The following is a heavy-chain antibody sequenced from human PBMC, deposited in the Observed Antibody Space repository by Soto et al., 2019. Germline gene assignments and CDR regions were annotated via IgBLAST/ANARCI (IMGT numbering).Heavy chain of an antibody. V-gene: IGHV1-46*01. CDR1: GYTFTSYY. J-gene: IGHJ6*02. CDR2: INPSGGST. D-gene: IGHD6-19*01. Sequence: GASVKVSCKASGYTFTSYYMHWVRQAPGQGLEWMGIINPSGGSTNYAQKLQGRVTMTRDTSTRTVYMEVSGLRSEDTAVYYCARDRSPRPVHYGMDVWGQGTTVNVSS. CDR3: ARDRSPRPVHYGMDV.